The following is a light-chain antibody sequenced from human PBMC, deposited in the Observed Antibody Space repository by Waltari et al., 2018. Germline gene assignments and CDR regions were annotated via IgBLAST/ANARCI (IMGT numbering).Light chain of an antibody. J-gene: IGKJ1*01. V-gene: IGKV1-39*01. CDR2: SAS. CDR3: PQSYSTPRT. CDR1: QSISSY. Sequence: DIQMTQSPSSLSASVGDRVTITCRASQSISSYLNWYQQKPGKDPKLLIYSASSLQSGVPSMFSGSGSGPDFTLTLSRLQPEDFATYYCPQSYSTPRTFGQGTKVEIK.